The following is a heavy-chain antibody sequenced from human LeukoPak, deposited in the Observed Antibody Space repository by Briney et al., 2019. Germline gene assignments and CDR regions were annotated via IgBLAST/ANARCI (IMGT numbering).Heavy chain of an antibody. CDR2: IYPDDSNT. V-gene: IGHV5-51*01. J-gene: IGHJ4*02. CDR3: ARWGYSSSWHPDY. Sequence: GESLKISCKGFGYRFNTYWIAWVRQMPGKGLEWMGVIYPDDSNTRYSPSFQGQVTISADKSITTAYLQWSSLKASDTAMYYCARWGYSSSWHPDYWGQGTLVTVSS. CDR1: GYRFNTYW. D-gene: IGHD6-13*01.